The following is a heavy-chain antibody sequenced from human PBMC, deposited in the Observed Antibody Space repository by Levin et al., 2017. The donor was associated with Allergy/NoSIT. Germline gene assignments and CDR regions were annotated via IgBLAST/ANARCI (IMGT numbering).Heavy chain of an antibody. CDR2: ISTYNGDT. Sequence: GESLKISCKASGYTFDTYAINWMRQAPGQGLEWLGWISTYNGDTDSAQKLQGRIILTTDASTATAYMELRSLGSDDTAVYYCAREGRPVPGTKCFDYWGQGALVTVSA. J-gene: IGHJ4*02. CDR1: GYTFDTYA. D-gene: IGHD6-19*01. V-gene: IGHV1-18*01. CDR3: AREGRPVPGTKCFDY.